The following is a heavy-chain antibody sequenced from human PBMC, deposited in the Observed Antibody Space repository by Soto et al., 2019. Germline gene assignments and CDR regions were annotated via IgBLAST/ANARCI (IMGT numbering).Heavy chain of an antibody. V-gene: IGHV3-48*03. CDR1: GFTFSSYE. CDR3: ASSIVAPGAFDI. CDR2: ISSSGSTI. J-gene: IGHJ3*02. Sequence: GGSLRLSCAASGFTFSSYEMNWVRQAPGKGLEWVSYISSSGSTIYYADSVKGRFTISRDNAKNSLYLQMNSLRAEDTAVYYCASSIVAPGAFDIWGQGTMVTV. D-gene: IGHD2-21*01.